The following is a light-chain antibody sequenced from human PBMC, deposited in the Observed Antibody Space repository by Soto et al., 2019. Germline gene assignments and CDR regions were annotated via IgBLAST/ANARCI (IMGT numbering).Light chain of an antibody. CDR3: LHHNGYPPV. Sequence: IQMTQSPSSLSASVGDTVTITCRASQHMTNDCAWYQQKAGRAPKCLILLASRLQTGVPSRFSGSGSGTEFTLTISSLQPEDFATYYCLHHNGYPPVFGQGTKVEIK. CDR1: QHMTND. J-gene: IGKJ2*01. V-gene: IGKV1-17*01. CDR2: LAS.